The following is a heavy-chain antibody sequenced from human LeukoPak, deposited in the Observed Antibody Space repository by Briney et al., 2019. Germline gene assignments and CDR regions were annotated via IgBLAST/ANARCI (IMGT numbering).Heavy chain of an antibody. CDR3: ARITFGEVIVPFDY. CDR2: MNPNSGNT. J-gene: IGHJ4*02. CDR1: GYTFTSYD. Sequence: GASVKVSCKASGYTFTSYDINWVRQATGQGLEWMGWMNPNSGNTGYAQKFQGRVTMTRNTSISTAYMELSSLRSEDTAVYYCARITFGEVIVPFDYWGQGTLVTVSS. D-gene: IGHD3-16*02. V-gene: IGHV1-8*01.